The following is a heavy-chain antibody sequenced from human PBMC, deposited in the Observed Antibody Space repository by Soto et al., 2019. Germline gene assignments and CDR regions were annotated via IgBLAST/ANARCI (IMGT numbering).Heavy chain of an antibody. D-gene: IGHD3-22*01. CDR2: ISGSGGST. J-gene: IGHJ4*02. Sequence: GGSLRLSCAASGFTFSSYAMSWVRQAPGKGLEWVSAISGSGGSTYYADSVKGRFTISRDNSKNTLYLQMNSLRAEDTAVYYCAKDYGPSRYYDSSGYYFGYWGQGTLVTVSS. CDR1: GFTFSSYA. V-gene: IGHV3-23*01. CDR3: AKDYGPSRYYDSSGYYFGY.